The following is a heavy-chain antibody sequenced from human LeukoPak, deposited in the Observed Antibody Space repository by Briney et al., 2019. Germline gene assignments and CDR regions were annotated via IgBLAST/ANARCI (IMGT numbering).Heavy chain of an antibody. J-gene: IGHJ4*02. V-gene: IGHV3-23*01. CDR2: IFPSGGEI. CDR1: GFTFSTFA. D-gene: IGHD3-10*01. CDR3: AKDRYYYGSGSYYTYFDY. Sequence: PGGSLRLSCAASGFTFSTFAMIWVRQPPGKGLEWVSSIFPSGGEIHYADSVKGRFTISRDNAKNSLYLQMNSLRAEDTALYYCAKDRYYYGSGSYYTYFDYWGQGTLVTVSS.